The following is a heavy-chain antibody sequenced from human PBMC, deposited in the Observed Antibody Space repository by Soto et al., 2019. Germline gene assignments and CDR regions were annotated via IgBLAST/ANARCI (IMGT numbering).Heavy chain of an antibody. V-gene: IGHV1-46*03. CDR2: IVPSGGST. CDR3: ARATTLVRGVNHFYGMDV. CDR1: GYTFTTYY. Sequence: QVQLVQSEAEVKKPGASVMVSCKASGYTFTTYYMHWVRQAPGQGLEWMGIIVPSGGSTGYAQKFQGRVTMTRDTSTSTVYMELSSLRSEDTAIYYCARATTLVRGVNHFYGMDVWGQGTTVTASS. J-gene: IGHJ6*02. D-gene: IGHD3-10*01.